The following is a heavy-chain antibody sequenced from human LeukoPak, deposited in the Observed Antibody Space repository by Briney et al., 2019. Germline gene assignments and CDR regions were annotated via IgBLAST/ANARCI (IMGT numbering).Heavy chain of an antibody. Sequence: SETLSLTCTVSGGSISSYYWSWIRQPPGKGLEWIGYIYYSGSTNYNPSLKSRVTISVDTSKNQFSLKLSSVTAADTAVYYCARVGDGLDAFDIWGQGTMVTVSS. CDR1: GGSISSYY. CDR3: ARVGDGLDAFDI. D-gene: IGHD5-24*01. CDR2: IYYSGST. J-gene: IGHJ3*02. V-gene: IGHV4-59*01.